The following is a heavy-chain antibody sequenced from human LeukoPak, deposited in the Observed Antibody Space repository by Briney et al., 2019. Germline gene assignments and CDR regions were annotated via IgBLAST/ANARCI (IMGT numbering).Heavy chain of an antibody. CDR3: ARDSSGYFAFDY. J-gene: IGHJ4*02. D-gene: IGHD3-22*01. Sequence: SETLSLTCAVSGGSISSGGYYWSWIRQHPGKGLEWIGYIYYSGSTYYNPSLKSRVTISVDTSKNQFPLNLSSVTAADTAVYYCARDSSGYFAFDYWGQGTLVTVSS. V-gene: IGHV4-31*11. CDR2: IYYSGST. CDR1: GGSISSGGYY.